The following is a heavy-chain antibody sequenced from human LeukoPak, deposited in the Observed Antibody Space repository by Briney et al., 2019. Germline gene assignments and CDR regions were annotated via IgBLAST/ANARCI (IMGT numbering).Heavy chain of an antibody. D-gene: IGHD6-6*01. CDR1: GFTFSSYA. Sequence: GGSLRLSCAASGFTFSSYAMTWVRQAPGKGLEWVSAVTGSSGGTYYADSVKGRFTISRDDSKNTLYLQMNSLRGEDTAVYYCARSGHSTSSWFDPWGQGTLVIVSS. J-gene: IGHJ5*02. V-gene: IGHV3-23*01. CDR2: VTGSSGGT. CDR3: ARSGHSTSSWFDP.